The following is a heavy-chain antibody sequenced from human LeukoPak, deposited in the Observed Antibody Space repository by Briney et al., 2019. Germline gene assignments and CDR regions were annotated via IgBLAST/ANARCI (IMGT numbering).Heavy chain of an antibody. CDR3: AKYTSGTSYRGLDQ. V-gene: IGHV3-23*01. CDR2: IIGIAANT. J-gene: IGHJ4*01. Sequence: GESLRLSCGASGLTVSSYAMSRVRQAPGKGLEWVSTIIGIAANTYYADSVKGRFTISRDDSKNTVYLQMNSLRAEDTAVYSCAKYTSGTSYRGLDQWGHGTLVTVSS. D-gene: IGHD3-10*01. CDR1: GLTVSSYA.